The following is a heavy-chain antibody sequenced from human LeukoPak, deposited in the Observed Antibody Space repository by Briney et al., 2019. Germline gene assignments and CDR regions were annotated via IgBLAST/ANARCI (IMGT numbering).Heavy chain of an antibody. J-gene: IGHJ4*02. CDR1: GFTFSSYW. D-gene: IGHD2-2*01. CDR2: IKQDGSEK. Sequence: PGGSLRLSCAASGFTFSSYWMSWVRQAPGKGLEWVANIKQDGSEKYYVDSVKGRFTISRDNAKNSLYLQMNSLRAEDTAVYYCARDRLDVVVPAAHFDYWGQGTLVTVSS. CDR3: ARDRLDVVVPAAHFDY. V-gene: IGHV3-7*01.